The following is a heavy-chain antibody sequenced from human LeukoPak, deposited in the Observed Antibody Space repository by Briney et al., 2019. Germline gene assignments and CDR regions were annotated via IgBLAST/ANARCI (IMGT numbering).Heavy chain of an antibody. Sequence: PGGSLRLSCVASEFIFSNYCMHWVRQAPGKGLVWVSRINRDARTTYYARSVKGRFTISRDNPENTLYLQLKSLRAEDTAIYYCARGSHNGDEDHPSDVWGQGTMVTVSS. CDR2: INRDARTT. CDR3: ARGSHNGDEDHPSDV. D-gene: IGHD7-27*01. V-gene: IGHV3-74*01. J-gene: IGHJ3*01. CDR1: EFIFSNYC.